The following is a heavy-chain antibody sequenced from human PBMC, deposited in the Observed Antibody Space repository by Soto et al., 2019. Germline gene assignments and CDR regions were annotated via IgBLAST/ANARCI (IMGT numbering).Heavy chain of an antibody. CDR3: ARACSSNSCYDVFDY. J-gene: IGHJ4*02. Sequence: TLALTGTVSGGSISSYYWSWIRQPAGKGLEWIRRIYTSGSTNYNPSLKSRVTMSVDTSKNQFSLKLSSVTAADTAVYYCARACSSNSCYDVFDYWGQGTLVTVSS. CDR2: IYTSGST. D-gene: IGHD2-2*01. V-gene: IGHV4-4*07. CDR1: GGSISSYY.